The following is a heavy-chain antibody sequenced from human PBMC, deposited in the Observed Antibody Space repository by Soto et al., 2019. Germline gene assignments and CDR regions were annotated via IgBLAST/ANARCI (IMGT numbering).Heavy chain of an antibody. CDR2: IYYSGST. Sequence: SETPFLPCTFSCCSISSSIFFLGWVRPPPGKGLGWMGSIYYSGSTNYNPSIKSRVTISVDTSKNQFSLKLSSVTAADTAVYYCASTYYYDSSGYYHGDDVFDIWGQGTMVTVSS. D-gene: IGHD3-22*01. J-gene: IGHJ3*02. V-gene: IGHV4-39*01. CDR3: ASTYYYDSSGYYHGDDVFDI. CDR1: CCSISSSIFF.